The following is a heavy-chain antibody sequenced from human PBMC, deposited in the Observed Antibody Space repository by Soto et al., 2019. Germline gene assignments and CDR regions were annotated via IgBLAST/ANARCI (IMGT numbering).Heavy chain of an antibody. D-gene: IGHD2-2*01. J-gene: IGHJ6*02. CDR1: GGTFSSYA. CDR2: IIPISDTT. Sequence: QVQLVQSGAEVKKPGSSVKVSCKASGGTFSSYAISWVRQAPGQGLEWRGGIIPISDTTNYAQKFQCRVTITADESTSTAYMERSSLRSEDTAVYYCARSQGSSTSLEIYYYYYYGMDVWGQGTTVTVSS. CDR3: ARSQGSSTSLEIYYYYYYGMDV. V-gene: IGHV1-69*01.